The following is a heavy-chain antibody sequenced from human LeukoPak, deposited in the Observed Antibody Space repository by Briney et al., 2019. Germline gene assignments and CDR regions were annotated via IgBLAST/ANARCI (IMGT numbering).Heavy chain of an antibody. Sequence: SETLSLTCAVCGGSFSGYYWSWIRQPPGKGLEWIGEINHSGSTNYNPSLKSRVTISVDTSKNQFSLKLSSVTAADTAVYYCARVLGSSWYYYYYMDVWGKGTTVTVSS. V-gene: IGHV4-34*01. J-gene: IGHJ6*03. D-gene: IGHD6-13*01. CDR2: INHSGST. CDR1: GGSFSGYY. CDR3: ARVLGSSWYYYYYMDV.